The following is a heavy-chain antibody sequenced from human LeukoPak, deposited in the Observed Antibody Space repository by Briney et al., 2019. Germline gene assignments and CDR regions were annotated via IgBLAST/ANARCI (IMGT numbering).Heavy chain of an antibody. V-gene: IGHV4-4*07. D-gene: IGHD3-9*01. CDR1: GGSISSYY. J-gene: IGHJ6*03. CDR2: IYTSGST. CDR3: ARVRPHYDILTGYYLPYYYYMDV. Sequence: PSETLSLTCTVSGGSISSYYWSWIRQPAGKGLEWIGRIYTSGSTNYNPSLKSRVTMSVDTSKNQFSLKLSPVTAADTAVYYCARVRPHYDILTGYYLPYYYYMDVWGKGTTVTVSS.